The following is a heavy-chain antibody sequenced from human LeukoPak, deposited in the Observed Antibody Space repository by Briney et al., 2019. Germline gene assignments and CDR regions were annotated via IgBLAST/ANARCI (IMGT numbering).Heavy chain of an antibody. CDR1: GFTFGSYS. CDR3: AGDRNSDWYSPLDY. D-gene: IGHD6-19*01. CDR2: ITATGDTA. V-gene: IGHV3-23*01. J-gene: IGHJ4*02. Sequence: GGSLRLSCAASGFTFGSYSMNWVRQAPGKGLEWVAIITATGDTAYYADSVKGRFTISRDNSRNTVYMQMDSLRAEDTAIYYCAGDRNSDWYSPLDYWGQGSQVTVSP.